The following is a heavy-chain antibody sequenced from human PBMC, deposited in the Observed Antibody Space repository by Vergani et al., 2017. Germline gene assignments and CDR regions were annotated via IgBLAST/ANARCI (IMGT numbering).Heavy chain of an antibody. CDR3: ARLVAGFDY. CDR1: GGSFSGYY. CDR2: INHSGST. D-gene: IGHD6-19*01. J-gene: IGHJ4*02. V-gene: IGHV4-34*09. Sequence: QLQLQESGSGLVKPSQTLSLTCAVYGGSFSGYYWSWIRQPPGKGLEWIGEINHSGSTNYNPSLKSRVTISVDTSKNQFSLKLSSVTAADTAVYYCARLVAGFDYWGQGTLVTVSS.